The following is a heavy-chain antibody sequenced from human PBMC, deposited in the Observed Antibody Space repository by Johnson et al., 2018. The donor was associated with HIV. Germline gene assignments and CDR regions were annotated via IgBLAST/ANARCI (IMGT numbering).Heavy chain of an antibody. CDR1: GFTFSSYG. D-gene: IGHD6-19*01. J-gene: IGHJ3*02. V-gene: IGHV3-33*01. Sequence: QVQLVESGGGVVQPGRSLRLSCAASGFTFSSYGMHWVRQAPGKGLDWVAFIWYDGSKTYYGDSVKGRFTISRDNSKNTLYLQMNSLRAEDTAVYYCARDGWGSRGWDDAFDIWGQGTMVTVSS. CDR2: IWYDGSKT. CDR3: ARDGWGSRGWDDAFDI.